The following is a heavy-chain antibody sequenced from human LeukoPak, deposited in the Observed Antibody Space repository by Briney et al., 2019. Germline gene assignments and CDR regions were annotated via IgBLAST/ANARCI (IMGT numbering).Heavy chain of an antibody. CDR2: IYYSGST. V-gene: IGHV4-61*01. CDR1: GGSVSSGSYY. D-gene: IGHD6-19*01. CDR3: ARSYSSGWYVAYTNRHFDY. Sequence: PSETPSLTCTVSGGSVSSGSYYWSWIRQPPGKGLEWIGYIYYSGSTNYNPSLKSRVTISVDTSKNQFSLKLSSVTAADTAVYYCARSYSSGWYVAYTNRHFDYWGQGTLVTVSS. J-gene: IGHJ4*02.